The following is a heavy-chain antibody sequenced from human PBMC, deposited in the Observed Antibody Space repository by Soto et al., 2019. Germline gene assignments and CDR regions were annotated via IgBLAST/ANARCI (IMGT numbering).Heavy chain of an antibody. Sequence: QVQLMQSGAEVKRPGSSVKVSCKASGGTISTNVISWVRQAPGQGLEWMGEIMPIFAAPNNAQKFQGRLTNTADTSTTTVYMELISLTSEDTAVYFCATGARYCSGGSCYPDDWGQGTLVIVSS. V-gene: IGHV1-69*06. J-gene: IGHJ4*02. CDR2: IMPIFAAP. CDR3: ATGARYCSGGSCYPDD. CDR1: GGTISTNV. D-gene: IGHD2-15*01.